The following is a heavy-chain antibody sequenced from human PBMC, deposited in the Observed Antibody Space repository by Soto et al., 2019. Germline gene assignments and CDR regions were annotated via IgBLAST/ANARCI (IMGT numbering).Heavy chain of an antibody. V-gene: IGHV1-8*01. CDR2: MNPNTGNS. CDR1: GYTFTSYD. CDR3: ARRAETNGWNGFGADKYYFDF. Sequence: GASVKVSCKASGYTFTSYDIYWVRQATGQGLEWMGWMNPNTGNSGYAQKFQGRVTTTSDTSISTAHMELSSLRSEDTAVYYCARRAETNGWNGFGADKYYFDFWGQGTLVTVPQ. D-gene: IGHD1-1*01. J-gene: IGHJ4*02.